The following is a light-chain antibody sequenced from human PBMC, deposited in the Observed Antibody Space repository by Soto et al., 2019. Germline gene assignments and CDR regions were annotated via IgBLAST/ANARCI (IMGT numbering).Light chain of an antibody. J-gene: IGKJ2*01. CDR3: QQYDSYPLT. CDR2: KAS. V-gene: IGKV1-5*03. Sequence: DLQMTQSPSTLSASVGDRVTITCRASQNIDTLLAWYQQKPGKGPMFLIYKASSLESGVPSRFSGSGSGTEFTLTISSLQPDDFATYYCQQYDSYPLTFGQGTKLEIK. CDR1: QNIDTL.